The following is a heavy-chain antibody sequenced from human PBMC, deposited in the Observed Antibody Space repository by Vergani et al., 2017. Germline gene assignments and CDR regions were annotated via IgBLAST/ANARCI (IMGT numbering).Heavy chain of an antibody. V-gene: IGHV4-59*01. CDR2: IYYSGST. CDR1: GGSISSYY. CDR3: ARDAXDSSGYYFNDAFDI. D-gene: IGHD3-22*01. J-gene: IGHJ3*02. Sequence: QVQLQESGPGLVKPSETLCLTCTVSGGSISSYYWSWIRQPPGKGLEWIGYIYYSGSTNYNPSLKSRVTISVDTSKNQFSLKLSSVTAADTAVYYCARDAXDSSGYYFNDAFDIWGQGTMVTVSS.